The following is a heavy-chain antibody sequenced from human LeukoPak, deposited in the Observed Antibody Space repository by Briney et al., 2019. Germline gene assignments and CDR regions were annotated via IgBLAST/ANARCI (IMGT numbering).Heavy chain of an antibody. Sequence: PGGSLRLSCAASGFAFSSYSMNWVRQAPGKGLEWVSSISGSSTYIYSANSLKGRFSISRDNAKNSLYLQMNSLRAGDTAVYFCARASLSEIIAAEAFFDSWGQGTLVTVSS. V-gene: IGHV3-21*01. CDR2: ISGSSTYI. D-gene: IGHD6-13*01. J-gene: IGHJ4*02. CDR3: ARASLSEIIAAEAFFDS. CDR1: GFAFSSYS.